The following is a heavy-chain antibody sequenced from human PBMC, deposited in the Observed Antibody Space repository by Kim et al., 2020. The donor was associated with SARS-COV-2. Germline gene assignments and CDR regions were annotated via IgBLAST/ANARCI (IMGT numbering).Heavy chain of an antibody. V-gene: IGHV7-4-1*02. CDR1: GYTFTSYA. Sequence: ASVKVSCKASGYTFTSYAMNWVRQAPGQGLEWMGWINTNTGNPTYAQGFTGRFVFSLDTSVSTAYLQISSLKAEDTAVYYCARDRPRLLWFGELFQRYFDYWGQGTLVTVSS. CDR2: INTNTGNP. CDR3: ARDRPRLLWFGELFQRYFDY. J-gene: IGHJ4*02. D-gene: IGHD3-10*01.